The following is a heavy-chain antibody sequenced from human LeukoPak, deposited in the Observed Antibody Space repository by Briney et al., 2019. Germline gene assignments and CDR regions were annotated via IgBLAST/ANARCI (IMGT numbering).Heavy chain of an antibody. D-gene: IGHD3-22*01. Sequence: ASVKVSCKASGYTFTSYDINWVRQATGQGLEWMGWMNPNSGNTGYAQKFQGRVTITRNTSISTACMELSSLRSEDTAVYYCARGPSHDSSGYYYYYYMDVWGKGTTVTVSS. CDR3: ARGPSHDSSGYYYYYYMDV. V-gene: IGHV1-8*03. CDR1: GYTFTSYD. CDR2: MNPNSGNT. J-gene: IGHJ6*03.